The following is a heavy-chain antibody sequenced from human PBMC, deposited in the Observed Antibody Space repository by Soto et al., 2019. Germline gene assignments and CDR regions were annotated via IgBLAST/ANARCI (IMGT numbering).Heavy chain of an antibody. V-gene: IGHV3-30*18. CDR1: GFTFSSYG. CDR2: ISYDGSNK. D-gene: IGHD1-26*01. J-gene: IGHJ4*02. Sequence: GGSLRLSCAASGFTFSSYGMHWVRQAPGKGLEWVAVISYDGSNKYYADSVKGRFTISRDNSKNTLYLQMNSLRAEDTAVYYCAKGGDSGSYRNFDYWGQGTLVTVSS. CDR3: AKGGDSGSYRNFDY.